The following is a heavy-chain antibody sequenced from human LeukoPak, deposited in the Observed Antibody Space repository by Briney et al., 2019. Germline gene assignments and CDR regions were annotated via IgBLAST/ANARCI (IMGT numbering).Heavy chain of an antibody. Sequence: MIRNGGTIGYADSVKGRFTISRDNAKNSLFLEMNSLRPDDTALYYCAKDYGGNFYFFDYWGRGTLVIVSS. CDR3: AKDYGGNFYFFDY. V-gene: IGHV3-9*01. CDR2: MIRNGGTI. D-gene: IGHD4-23*01. J-gene: IGHJ4*02.